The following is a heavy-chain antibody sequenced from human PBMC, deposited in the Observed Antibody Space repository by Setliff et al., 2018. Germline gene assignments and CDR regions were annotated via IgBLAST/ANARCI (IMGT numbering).Heavy chain of an antibody. CDR1: GNRFTDYN. V-gene: IGHV1-2*02. D-gene: IGHD1-26*01. CDR2: INPNSGDT. Sequence: ASVKVSCKASGNRFTDYNLHWVRQAPGQGLEWMGWINPNSGDTHSAQKFQGRVTMTRDTSINTAYMELSSLTSDDTAFYYCVRSGKFGMRFWFDQWGQGTRGTSPQ. CDR3: VRSGKFGMRFWFDQ. J-gene: IGHJ5*02.